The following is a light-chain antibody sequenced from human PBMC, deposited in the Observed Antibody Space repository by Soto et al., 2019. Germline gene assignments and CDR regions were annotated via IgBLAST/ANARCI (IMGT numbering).Light chain of an antibody. V-gene: IGKV3-15*01. CDR3: QQYNNWPLT. J-gene: IGKJ4*01. CDR1: QSVSSK. Sequence: EIVMTQSPGTLSVSPGERATLSCRASQSVSSKLAWYQQKPGQAPRLLIYGASTRATGIPARFSGSGSGTEFTLTISSPQSEDFAVYYCQQYNNWPLTFGGGTKVDIK. CDR2: GAS.